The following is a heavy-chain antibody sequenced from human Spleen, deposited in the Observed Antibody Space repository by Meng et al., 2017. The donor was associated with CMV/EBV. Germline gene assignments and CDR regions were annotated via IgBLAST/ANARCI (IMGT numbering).Heavy chain of an antibody. CDR1: GFTFSSYA. Sequence: GESLKISCAASGFTFSSYAMHWVRQAPGKGLEWVAVISYDGSNKYYADSVKGRFTISRDNSKNTLYLQMDTLRTEDTALYYCVKGGGERVTFDAMDVWGQGTTVTVSS. J-gene: IGHJ6*02. V-gene: IGHV3-30*04. CDR3: VKGGGERVTFDAMDV. D-gene: IGHD2-21*02. CDR2: ISYDGSNK.